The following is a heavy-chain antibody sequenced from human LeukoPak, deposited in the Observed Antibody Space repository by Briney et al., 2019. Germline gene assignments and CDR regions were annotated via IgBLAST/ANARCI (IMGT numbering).Heavy chain of an antibody. CDR2: ISTYNSNT. V-gene: IGHV1-18*01. Sequence: ASVKVSCKASGYTFTSYDISWVRLAPGQGLEWMGWISTYNSNTNQAEKLQGRITITTDTSTSTAYMELRSLRSDDAAVYYCARGAAGSYDYWGQGTLVTVSS. J-gene: IGHJ4*02. CDR3: ARGAAGSYDY. CDR1: GYTFTSYD. D-gene: IGHD6-13*01.